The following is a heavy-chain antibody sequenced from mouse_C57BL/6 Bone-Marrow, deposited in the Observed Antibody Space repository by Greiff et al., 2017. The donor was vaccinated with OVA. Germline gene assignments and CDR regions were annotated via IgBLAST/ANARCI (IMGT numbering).Heavy chain of an antibody. V-gene: IGHV5-4*01. CDR3: ARDYYYGSSSWFAY. Sequence: DVHLVESGGGLVKPGGSLKLSCAASGFTFSSYAMSWVRQTPEKRLEWVATISDGGSYTYYPDNVKGRFTISRDNAKNNLYLQMSHLKSEDTAMYYCARDYYYGSSSWFAYWGQGTLVTVSA. D-gene: IGHD1-1*01. CDR2: ISDGGSYT. J-gene: IGHJ3*01. CDR1: GFTFSSYA.